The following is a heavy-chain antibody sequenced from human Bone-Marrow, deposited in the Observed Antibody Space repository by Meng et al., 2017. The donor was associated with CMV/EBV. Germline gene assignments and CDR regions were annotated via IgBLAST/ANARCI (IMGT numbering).Heavy chain of an antibody. V-gene: IGHV3-30-3*01. CDR1: GFTFSSYA. J-gene: IGHJ4*02. CDR3: ARGALLWFGEFYYFDY. D-gene: IGHD3-10*01. CDR2: ISYDGSNK. Sequence: GESLKISCAASGFTFSSYAMHWVRQAPGKGLEWVAVISYDGSNKYYADSVKGRFTISRDNSKNTLYLQMNSLRAEDTAVYYCARGALLWFGEFYYFDYWGQGTLVTVSS.